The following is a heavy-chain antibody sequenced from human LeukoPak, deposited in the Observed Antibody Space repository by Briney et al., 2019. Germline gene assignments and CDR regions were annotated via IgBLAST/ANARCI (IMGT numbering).Heavy chain of an antibody. CDR3: TRLSAVGANDY. V-gene: IGHV3-49*04. CDR1: GFTFGDYA. Sequence: PGGSLRLSCTASGFTFGDYAMSWVRQAPGKGLEWVGFIRSKAYGGTTEYAASVKGRFTISGDDSKSIAYLQMNSLKTEDTAVYYCTRLSAVGANDYWGQGTLVTVSS. D-gene: IGHD1-26*01. J-gene: IGHJ4*02. CDR2: IRSKAYGGTT.